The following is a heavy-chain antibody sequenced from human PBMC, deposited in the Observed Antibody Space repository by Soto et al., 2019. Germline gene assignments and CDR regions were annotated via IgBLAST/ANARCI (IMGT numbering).Heavy chain of an antibody. Sequence: GAPLEGSCKGSGYSFISYGISWVRQAPGQGLEWMGWISAYNGNTNYAQKLQGRVTMTTDTSTSTAYMELRSLRADDTAVYYCARDYYGSGSTENWFDPWG. J-gene: IGHJ5*02. CDR2: ISAYNGNT. D-gene: IGHD3-10*01. CDR3: ARDYYGSGSTENWFDP. CDR1: GYSFISYG. V-gene: IGHV1-18*01.